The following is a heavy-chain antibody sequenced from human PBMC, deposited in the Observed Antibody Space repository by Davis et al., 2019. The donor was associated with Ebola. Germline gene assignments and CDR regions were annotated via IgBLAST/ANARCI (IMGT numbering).Heavy chain of an antibody. Sequence: GGSLRLSCAASGFTFSSYAMSWVRQAPGKGLEWVSAISGSGGSTYYADSVKGRFTISRDNSKNSLYLQMNSLRAEDTAVYYCARGPWCSGGSCYSTTPLYYWGQGTLVTVSS. CDR3: ARGPWCSGGSCYSTTPLYY. J-gene: IGHJ4*02. D-gene: IGHD2-15*01. CDR1: GFTFSSYA. V-gene: IGHV3-23*01. CDR2: ISGSGGST.